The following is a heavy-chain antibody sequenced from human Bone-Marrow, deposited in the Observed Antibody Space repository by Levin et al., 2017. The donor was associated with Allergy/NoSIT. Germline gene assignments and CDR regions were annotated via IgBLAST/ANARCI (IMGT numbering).Heavy chain of an antibody. CDR3: ARGAKWGSYYMDPPYNWFDP. J-gene: IGHJ5*02. CDR1: GGTFSSYA. D-gene: IGHD3-10*01. CDR2: IIPIFGTA. V-gene: IGHV1-69*13. Sequence: SVKVSCKASGGTFSSYAISWVRQAPGQGLEWMGGIIPIFGTANYAQKFQGRVTITADESTSTAYMELSSLRSEDTAVYYCARGAKWGSYYMDPPYNWFDPWGQGTLVTVSS.